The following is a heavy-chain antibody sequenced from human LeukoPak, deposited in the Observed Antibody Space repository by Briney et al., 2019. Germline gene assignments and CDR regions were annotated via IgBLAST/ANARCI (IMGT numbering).Heavy chain of an antibody. CDR2: MYYSGST. CDR3: ARPYYYDSRIDP. Sequence: SETLSLTCTVSGGSISSGDYYWSWIRQPPGKSLEWIAYMYYSGSTYYNPSLKSRVTMSADTSKNQLSLKLSSVTAADTAVYYCARPYYYDSRIDPWGQGILVTVSS. J-gene: IGHJ5*02. D-gene: IGHD3-22*01. V-gene: IGHV4-30-4*01. CDR1: GGSISSGDYY.